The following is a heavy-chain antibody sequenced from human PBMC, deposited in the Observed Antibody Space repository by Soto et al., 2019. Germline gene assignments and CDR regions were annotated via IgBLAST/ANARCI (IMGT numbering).Heavy chain of an antibody. J-gene: IGHJ4*02. V-gene: IGHV4-61*01. D-gene: IGHD1-26*01. CDR1: GASVSSGSNY. Sequence: QVQLQESGPGLMKPSETLSLTCTVSGASVSSGSNYWSWIRQPPGKGLEWIGYIYYSGRTSYNPSLKSRVTISADTSKNQFSLKLSSVTAAGTAVYYCARDYASRLGGSGNGFDYWGQGTLVTVSS. CDR3: ARDYASRLGGSGNGFDY. CDR2: IYYSGRT.